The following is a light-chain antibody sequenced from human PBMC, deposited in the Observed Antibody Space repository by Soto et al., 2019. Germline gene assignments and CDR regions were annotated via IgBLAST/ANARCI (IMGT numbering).Light chain of an antibody. Sequence: EIVLTQSPGTLSLSPGERATLSCRASQSVSSSYLAWYQQKPGQAPRLLIYGASSRATGIPDRFSGSGSGTDFTLTISRMEPEHLAVYYCQQYGSSPPYTFGQGTKLEIK. CDR1: QSVSSSY. J-gene: IGKJ2*01. V-gene: IGKV3-20*01. CDR2: GAS. CDR3: QQYGSSPPYT.